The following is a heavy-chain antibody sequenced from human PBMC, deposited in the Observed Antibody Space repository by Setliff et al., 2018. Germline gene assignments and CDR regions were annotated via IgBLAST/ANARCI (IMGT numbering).Heavy chain of an antibody. J-gene: IGHJ6*02. CDR3: ARGGDITRETYYYYGMDV. V-gene: IGHV1-18*01. CDR2: IGPYNGNT. D-gene: IGHD1-20*01. Sequence: ASVKVSCKASGYTFTSYGISWVRQAPGKGLEWMGWIGPYNGNTYSAQKLQGRVGITTDTSTSTAYMELRSLRSDDTAVYYCARGGDITRETYYYYGMDVWGQGTTVTVSS. CDR1: GYTFTSYG.